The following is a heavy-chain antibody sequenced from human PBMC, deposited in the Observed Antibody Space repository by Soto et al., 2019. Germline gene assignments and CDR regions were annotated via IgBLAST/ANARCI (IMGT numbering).Heavy chain of an antibody. CDR1: GGTFSSYA. V-gene: IGHV1-69*06. D-gene: IGHD1-7*01. CDR3: ARAHNWNSFGDYYYGMDV. Sequence: SVKVSCKASGGTFSSYAISWVRQAPGQGLEWMGGIIPIFGTANYAQKFQGRVTITADKSTSTAYMELSSLRSEDTAVYYCARAHNWNSFGDYYYGMDVWGQGTTVTVS. CDR2: IIPIFGTA. J-gene: IGHJ6*02.